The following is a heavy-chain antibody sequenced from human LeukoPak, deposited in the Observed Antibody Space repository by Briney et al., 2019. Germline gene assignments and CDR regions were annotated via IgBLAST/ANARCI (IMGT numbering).Heavy chain of an antibody. V-gene: IGHV3-23*01. CDR1: GFTFSNYA. D-gene: IGHD2-2*01. Sequence: PGGSLRLSCAASGFTFSNYAIHWVRQAPGKGLEWVSIVGDSGVKTYYADSVKGRFTISRDNSKNTVYLQMNSLRAEDTAVYYCAKRGDCSGTCTYDYWGQGTLVTVSS. CDR2: VGDSGVKT. CDR3: AKRGDCSGTCTYDY. J-gene: IGHJ4*02.